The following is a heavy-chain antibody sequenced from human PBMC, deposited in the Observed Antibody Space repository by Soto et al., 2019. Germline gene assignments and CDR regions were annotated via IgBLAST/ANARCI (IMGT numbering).Heavy chain of an antibody. CDR3: ARYRREAVAGYTLDN. V-gene: IGHV4-59*01. J-gene: IGHJ4*02. CDR2: VYNSGST. Sequence: NPSETLSLTCTVSGGSISSNYWTWIRQPPGKGLEWIGYVYNSGSTNYNPSLKSRVTISEDTSKSQFSLKVNSMTAADTAVYYCARYRREAVAGYTLDNWGQGILVIVSS. CDR1: GGSISSNY. D-gene: IGHD6-13*01.